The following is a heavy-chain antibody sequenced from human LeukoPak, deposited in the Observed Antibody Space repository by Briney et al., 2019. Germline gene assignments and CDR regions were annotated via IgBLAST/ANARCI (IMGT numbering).Heavy chain of an antibody. CDR1: GFAFHIYA. J-gene: IGHJ3*02. V-gene: IGHV3-23*01. CDR3: AKDRVGAPNDAFDI. CDR2: IIGSKAQI. Sequence: TGGSLRLSCAASGFAFHIYAMSWVRQAPGQGLEWVSLIIGSKAQINYADSVRGRFTISRDNSKNKLYLQMNSLRAEDTALYYCAKDRVGAPNDAFDIWGQGTMVTVSS. D-gene: IGHD1-26*01.